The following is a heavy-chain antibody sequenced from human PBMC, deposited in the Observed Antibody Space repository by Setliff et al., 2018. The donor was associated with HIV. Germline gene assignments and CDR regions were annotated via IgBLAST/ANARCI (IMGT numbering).Heavy chain of an antibody. CDR1: GFIFSDYW. D-gene: IGHD5-12*01. CDR3: AKDGWGYDYVGAYYFDY. CDR2: INTDGSTS. V-gene: IGHV3-74*01. Sequence: GGSLRLSCAGSDSGDSGFIFSDYWMHWVRQAPGKGLVWVSRINTDGSTSSYADFVKGRFTISRDNSKNSLYLQMNSLTTEDTGLYYCAKDGWGYDYVGAYYFDYWGQGTPVTVSS. J-gene: IGHJ4*02.